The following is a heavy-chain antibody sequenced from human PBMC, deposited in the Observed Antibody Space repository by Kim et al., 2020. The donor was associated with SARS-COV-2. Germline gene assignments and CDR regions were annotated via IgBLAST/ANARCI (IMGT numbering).Heavy chain of an antibody. Sequence: GESLKISCKGSGYSFTSYWIGWVRQMPGKGLEWMGIIYPGDSDTRYSPSFQGQVTISADKSISTAYLQWSSLKASDTAMYYCARRELEDYYDSSGLDYNWFAPWGQGTLVTVSS. J-gene: IGHJ5*02. D-gene: IGHD3-22*01. CDR2: IYPGDSDT. CDR3: ARRELEDYYDSSGLDYNWFAP. CDR1: GYSFTSYW. V-gene: IGHV5-51*01.